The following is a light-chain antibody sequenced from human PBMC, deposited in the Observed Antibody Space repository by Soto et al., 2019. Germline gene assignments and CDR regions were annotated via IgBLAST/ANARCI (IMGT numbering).Light chain of an antibody. CDR2: GAS. Sequence: EIVLTQSPGTLSLSPGERATLSCRASQSVGSKSLAWYQQKSGQAPRLVVYGASSRATGIPDRFSGSGSGTDFTLTISRLEPEDFALYYCQQYGGSPITFGLGTRLEIK. CDR1: QSVGSKS. J-gene: IGKJ5*01. CDR3: QQYGGSPIT. V-gene: IGKV3-20*01.